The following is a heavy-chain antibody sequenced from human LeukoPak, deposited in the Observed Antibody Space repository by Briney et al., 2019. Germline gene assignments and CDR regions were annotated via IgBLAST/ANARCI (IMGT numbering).Heavy chain of an antibody. CDR2: IRRKTDGGTA. Sequence: GGSLRLSCEASGFTFTNAWMSWVRPAPGKGREWVGRIRRKTDGGTADYAAPVMGRFTISRDDSNNTLYLQMNSLKTEDTAVYYCISGFCSSASCYAWGRGTLVIVSS. CDR3: ISGFCSSASCYA. CDR1: GFTFTNAW. V-gene: IGHV3-15*01. J-gene: IGHJ4*02. D-gene: IGHD2-2*01.